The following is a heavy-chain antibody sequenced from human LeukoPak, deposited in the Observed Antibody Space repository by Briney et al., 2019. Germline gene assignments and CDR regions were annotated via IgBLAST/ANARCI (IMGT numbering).Heavy chain of an antibody. J-gene: IGHJ4*02. CDR3: ARGGVWGTYRHPYDY. CDR2: RGTACDT. V-gene: IGHV3-13*01. Sequence: GGSLRLSYAASGFTFSSYDMHWVRQATGKGLECVSSRGTACDTYVAGSVKGRCTSSRENSTNSLYLQMNSLRAGDTAVYYCARGGVWGTYRHPYDYWGQGTLVTVSS. CDR1: GFTFSSYD. D-gene: IGHD3-16*02.